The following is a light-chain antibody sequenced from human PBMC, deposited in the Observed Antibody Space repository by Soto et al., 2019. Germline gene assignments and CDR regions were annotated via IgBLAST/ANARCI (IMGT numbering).Light chain of an antibody. CDR2: DAS. CDR1: QDISNY. Sequence: DIEMNQLPSTLSASVGDRVTITCQASQDISNYLNWYQQKPGKAPKLLIFDASNLETGVPSRFSGSGSGTHFTFTITSLQPEDIATYYCQHFDNSWTFGLGTKVDVK. CDR3: QHFDNSWT. J-gene: IGKJ1*01. V-gene: IGKV1-33*01.